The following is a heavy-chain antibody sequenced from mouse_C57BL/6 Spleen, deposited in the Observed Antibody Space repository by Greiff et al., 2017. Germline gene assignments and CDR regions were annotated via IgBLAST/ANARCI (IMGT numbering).Heavy chain of an antibody. Sequence: QVQLQQPGAELVKPGASVKLSCKASGYTFTSYWVQWVKQRPGQGLEWIGEIDPSDSYTNYNQKFKGKATLTVDTSSSTAYMQLSSLTSEDSAVYYCALYYGNGAYWGQGTLVTVSA. CDR1: GYTFTSYW. CDR2: IDPSDSYT. J-gene: IGHJ3*01. CDR3: ALYYGNGAY. D-gene: IGHD2-1*01. V-gene: IGHV1-50*01.